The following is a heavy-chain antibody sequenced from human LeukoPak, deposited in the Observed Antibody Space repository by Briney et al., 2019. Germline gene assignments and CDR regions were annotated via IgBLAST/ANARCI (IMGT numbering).Heavy chain of an antibody. D-gene: IGHD2-2*01. CDR2: IYTSGST. Sequence: PSETLSLTCTVSSGSISSGSYYWSWIRQPAGKGLEWIGRIYTSGSTNYNPSLKSRVTISVDTSKNQFSLKLSSVTAADTAVYYCATEKGYCSSTSCSPAFDYWGQGTLVTVSS. J-gene: IGHJ4*02. CDR1: SGSISSGSYY. V-gene: IGHV4-61*02. CDR3: ATEKGYCSSTSCSPAFDY.